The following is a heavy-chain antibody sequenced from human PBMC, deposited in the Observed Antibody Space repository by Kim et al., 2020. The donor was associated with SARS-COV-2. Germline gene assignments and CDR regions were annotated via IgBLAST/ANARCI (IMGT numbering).Heavy chain of an antibody. CDR1: GGSMRSYY. Sequence: SETLSLTCTVSGGSMRSYYWSWIRQPPGKGLEWIGYIYYTGGPNYNASLKSRVTISVDTSKNQFSLKLSSVTAADTAVYYCARGPEGNYGVFGQSWGQGTLVTGPS. J-gene: IGHJ5*02. CDR3: ARGPEGNYGVFGQS. D-gene: IGHD1-7*01. CDR2: IYYTGGP. V-gene: IGHV4-59*13.